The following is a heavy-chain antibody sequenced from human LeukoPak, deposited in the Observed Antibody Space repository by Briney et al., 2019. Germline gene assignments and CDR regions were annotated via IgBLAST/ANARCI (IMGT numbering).Heavy chain of an antibody. CDR3: ARAKIYDILTADYYYMDV. J-gene: IGHJ6*03. Sequence: SVKVSCKASGGTFSSYAISWVRQAPGQGLEWMGRIIPIFGTANYAQKFQGRVTITTDESTSTAYMELSSLRSEDTAVYYCARAKIYDILTADYYYMDVWGKGTTVTVSS. CDR2: IIPIFGTA. D-gene: IGHD3-9*01. V-gene: IGHV1-69*05. CDR1: GGTFSSYA.